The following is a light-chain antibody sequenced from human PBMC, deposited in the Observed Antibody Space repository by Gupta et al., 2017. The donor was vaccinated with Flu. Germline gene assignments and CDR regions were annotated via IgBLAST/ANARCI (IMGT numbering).Light chain of an antibody. Sequence: VVTQEPSFSVSPGWTVTLTCGLNSGSVSTSNYPSWYQQTPGQAPRTLIYNTNTRFSGVPDRFSGSILGNKAALTITGAQADDESDYYCVLDIGKAMWVFGGGTKLTVL. CDR2: NTN. V-gene: IGLV8-61*01. J-gene: IGLJ3*02. CDR3: VLDIGKAMWV. CDR1: SGSVSTSNY.